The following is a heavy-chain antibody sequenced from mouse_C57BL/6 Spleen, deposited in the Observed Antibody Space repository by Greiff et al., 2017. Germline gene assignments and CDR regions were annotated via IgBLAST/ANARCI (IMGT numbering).Heavy chain of an antibody. CDR2: IYPRSGNT. CDR3: AREDYDGSSYDWYFDV. Sequence: QVQLQQSGAELARPGASVKLSCKASGYTFTSYGISWVKQRTGQGLEWIGEIYPRSGNTYYNEKFKGKATLTADKSSSTAYMELRSLTSEDSAVYFCAREDYDGSSYDWYFDVWGTGTTVTVSS. J-gene: IGHJ1*03. V-gene: IGHV1-81*01. D-gene: IGHD1-1*01. CDR1: GYTFTSYG.